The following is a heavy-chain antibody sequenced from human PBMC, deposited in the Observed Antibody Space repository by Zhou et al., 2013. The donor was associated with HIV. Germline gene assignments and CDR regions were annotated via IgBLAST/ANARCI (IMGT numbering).Heavy chain of an antibody. J-gene: IGHJ4*02. Sequence: QVQLVQSGAEVKKPGASVKVSCKASGYTFTSYYMHWVRQAPGQGLEWMGIINPSGGSTSYAQKFQGRVTMTRDTSTSTVYMELSSLRSEDTAVYYCARPSVVPAAPLGEWELFPLDYWGQGTLVTVSS. D-gene: IGHD2-2*01. CDR1: GYTFTSYY. CDR2: INPSGGST. V-gene: IGHV1-46*03. CDR3: ARPSVVPAAPLGEWELFPLDY.